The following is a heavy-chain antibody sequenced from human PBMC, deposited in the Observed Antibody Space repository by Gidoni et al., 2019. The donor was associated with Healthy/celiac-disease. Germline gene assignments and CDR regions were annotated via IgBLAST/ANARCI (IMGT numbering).Heavy chain of an antibody. CDR3: AKDRYGGNYYYYGMDV. CDR1: GFTFSSYG. CDR2: ISYDGSNK. D-gene: IGHD4-17*01. V-gene: IGHV3-30*18. J-gene: IGHJ6*02. Sequence: QVQLVESGGGVVQPGRSLRLSCAASGFTFSSYGMHWVRQAPGKGLEWVAVISYDGSNKYYADSVKGRFTISRDNSKNTLYLQMNSLRAEDTAVYYCAKDRYGGNYYYYGMDVWGQGTTVTVSS.